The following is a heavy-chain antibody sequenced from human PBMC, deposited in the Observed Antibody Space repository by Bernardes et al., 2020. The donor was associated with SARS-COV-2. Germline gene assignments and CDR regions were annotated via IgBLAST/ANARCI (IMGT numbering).Heavy chain of an antibody. J-gene: IGHJ4*02. Sequence: SETLSLTCAVSGDSVSSASYYWGWIRQPPGKGLEWIGSVFYDGSTNYNPSLKSRVTISVDTSKNQFSLKLSSVTAADTAVYYCARGLRFYDSSGYYFDYWGQGTLVTVSS. CDR2: VFYDGST. CDR3: ARGLRFYDSSGYYFDY. D-gene: IGHD3-22*01. V-gene: IGHV4-39*07. CDR1: GDSVSSASYY.